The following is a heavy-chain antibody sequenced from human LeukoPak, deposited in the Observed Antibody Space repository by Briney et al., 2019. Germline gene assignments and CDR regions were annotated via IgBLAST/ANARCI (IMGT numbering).Heavy chain of an antibody. Sequence: PSETLSLTCTVSGGSISGYYWSWIRQPPGKGLEWIGYIYYSGSTNYNPSFKSRVTISVDTSKKQFSLKLSSATAADTAVYYCARLGATTPIYWGQETLVTVSS. J-gene: IGHJ4*02. CDR1: GGSISGYY. D-gene: IGHD1-26*01. CDR3: ARLGATTPIY. CDR2: IYYSGST. V-gene: IGHV4-59*08.